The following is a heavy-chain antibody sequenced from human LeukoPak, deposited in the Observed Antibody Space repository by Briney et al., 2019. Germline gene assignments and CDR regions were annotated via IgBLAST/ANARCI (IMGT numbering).Heavy chain of an antibody. CDR3: AREGPVFVEMATIEQYYFDY. CDR2: IYYSGST. Sequence: SETLSLTCTVSGGSVSSGSYYWSCIRQPPGKGLEWIGYIYYSGSTNYNPSLKSRVTISVDTSKNQFSLKLSSVTAADTAVYYCAREGPVFVEMATIEQYYFDYWGQGTLVTVSS. D-gene: IGHD5-24*01. J-gene: IGHJ4*02. V-gene: IGHV4-61*01. CDR1: GGSVSSGSYY.